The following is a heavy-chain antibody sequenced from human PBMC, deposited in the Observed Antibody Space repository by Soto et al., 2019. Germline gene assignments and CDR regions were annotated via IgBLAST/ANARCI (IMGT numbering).Heavy chain of an antibody. CDR2: IYYSGST. J-gene: IGHJ4*02. Sequence: QLQLQESGPGLVKPSETLSLICTVSGDAISSTFYYWDWIRQPPGKGLEWIGTIYYSGSTYYNPSLKSRLTISXDTXKXPFSLKLSSVTAADTAVYSCARRRHSGYGHLYYFDYWGQGTLVTVSS. D-gene: IGHD5-12*01. CDR3: ARRRHSGYGHLYYFDY. V-gene: IGHV4-39*01. CDR1: GDAISSTFYY.